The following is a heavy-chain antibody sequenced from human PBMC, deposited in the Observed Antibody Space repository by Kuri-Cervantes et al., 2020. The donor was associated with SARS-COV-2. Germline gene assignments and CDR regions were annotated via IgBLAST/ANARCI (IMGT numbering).Heavy chain of an antibody. D-gene: IGHD3-3*01. V-gene: IGHV4-39*01. CDR2: IYYSGST. CDR3: ARLIVSVTIFGVVNPWGPGDY. J-gene: IGHJ4*02. CDR1: GDPFSDYSYY. Sequence: SETLSLTCTVSGDPFSDYSYYWGWIRQPPGKGLEWIGSIYYSGSTYYNPSLKSRVTISVDTSKNQFSLKLSSVTAADTAVYYCARLIVSVTIFGVVNPWGPGDYWGQGTLVTVSS.